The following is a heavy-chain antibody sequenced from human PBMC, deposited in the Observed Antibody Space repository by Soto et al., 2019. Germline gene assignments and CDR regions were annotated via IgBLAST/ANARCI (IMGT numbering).Heavy chain of an antibody. D-gene: IGHD2-15*01. V-gene: IGHV4-59*01. J-gene: IGHJ4*02. CDR2: IYYSGST. CDR3: ARGYCSGGSCLHDY. Sequence: PSETLSLTCTVSGGSISSYYWSWIRQPPGKGLEWIRYIYYSGSTNYNPSLKSRVTISVDTSKNQFSLKLSSVTAADTAVYYCARGYCSGGSCLHDYWGQGTLVTVSS. CDR1: GGSISSYY.